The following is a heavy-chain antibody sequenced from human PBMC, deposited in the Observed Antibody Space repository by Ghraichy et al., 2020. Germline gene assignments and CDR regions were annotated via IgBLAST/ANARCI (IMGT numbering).Heavy chain of an antibody. D-gene: IGHD6-19*01. CDR2: VYHSGTT. V-gene: IGHV4-30-2*01. J-gene: IGHJ5*02. CDR3: ARGERYSNGWYPWFDP. Sequence: SQTLSLTCAVSGVSISSGGYSWSWIRQPPGKGLEWIGYVYHSGTTYYNASLKSRVTIAIDRSKNQFSLKLTSVTAADTAVYFCARGERYSNGWYPWFDPWGQGTPVTVSS. CDR1: GVSISSGGYS.